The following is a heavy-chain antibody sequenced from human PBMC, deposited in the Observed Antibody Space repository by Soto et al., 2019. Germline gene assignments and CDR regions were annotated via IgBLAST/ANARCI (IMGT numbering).Heavy chain of an antibody. CDR2: ISGSGGST. CDR3: ATQETSGSYYSSYFDY. D-gene: IGHD3-10*01. V-gene: IGHV3-23*01. Sequence: GGSLRLSCAASGFTFSSYAMSWVRQAPGKGLEWVSAISGSGGSTYYADSVKGRFTISRDNSKNTLYLQMNSLRAEDTDVYYCATQETSGSYYSSYFDYWGQGTLVTVSS. CDR1: GFTFSSYA. J-gene: IGHJ4*02.